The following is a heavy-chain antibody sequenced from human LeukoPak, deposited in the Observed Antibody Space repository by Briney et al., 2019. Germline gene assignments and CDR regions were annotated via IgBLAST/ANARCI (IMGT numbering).Heavy chain of an antibody. CDR3: AREGRYGDYEGY. CDR1: GASLNSYY. CDR2: IYSGGST. J-gene: IGHJ4*02. Sequence: SETLSLTCTVSGASLNSYYWSWTRQPAGKGLEWIGRIYSGGSTNYNPSLKSRVTLSVDTSKNQFSLRLSSLTVADTAVYYCAREGRYGDYEGYWGQGTLVTVSS. D-gene: IGHD4-17*01. V-gene: IGHV4-4*07.